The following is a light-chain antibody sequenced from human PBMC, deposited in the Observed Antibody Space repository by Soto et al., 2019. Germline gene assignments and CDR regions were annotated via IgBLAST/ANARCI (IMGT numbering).Light chain of an antibody. CDR3: QQYGKSPWT. Sequence: EIVLTQSPGTLSLSPGERVTLSCRASQSVASNYLAWYQQKPGQAPRLLIYAASGRATGIPDRFSGSGSGTGFTLTIRRLEPEDFAIYYCQQYGKSPWTFGQGTKVEIK. CDR1: QSVASNY. J-gene: IGKJ1*01. CDR2: AAS. V-gene: IGKV3-20*01.